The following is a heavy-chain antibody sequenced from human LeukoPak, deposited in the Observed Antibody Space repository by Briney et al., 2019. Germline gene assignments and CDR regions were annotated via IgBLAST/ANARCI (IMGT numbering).Heavy chain of an antibody. J-gene: IGHJ6*03. D-gene: IGHD3-3*01. CDR2: KKQEGGGK. V-gene: IGHV3-7*01. Sequence: GGPSSPSCAACGSTFTSYWMSWFRQPPGRGRLGGAKKKQEGGGKYYVDSVKGRFTISRDNAKNSLYLQMNSLRAEDTAVYYCARRAGDYDFLSGYYYYYMDVWGKGTTVTVSS. CDR3: ARRAGDYDFLSGYYYYYMDV. CDR1: GSTFTSYW.